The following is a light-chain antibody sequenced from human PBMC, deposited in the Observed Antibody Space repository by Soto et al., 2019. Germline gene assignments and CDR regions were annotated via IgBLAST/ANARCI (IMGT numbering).Light chain of an antibody. V-gene: IGKV1-16*01. CDR1: QSISSY. J-gene: IGKJ1*01. CDR3: QQFNSYSPGA. CDR2: AAS. Sequence: DIQMTQAPSSLSASVGDRVTITCRASQSISSYLNWYQQKPGKAPKLLIYAASSLQSGVPLRFSGSGSGTEFTLTISSLQPDDFATYYCQQFNSYSPGAFGQGTKVDIK.